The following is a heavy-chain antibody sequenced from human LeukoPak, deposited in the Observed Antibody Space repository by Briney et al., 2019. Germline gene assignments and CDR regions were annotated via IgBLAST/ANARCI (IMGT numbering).Heavy chain of an antibody. D-gene: IGHD3-3*01. CDR1: GGSFSGYY. J-gene: IGHJ3*02. Sequence: SETLSLTCAVYGGSFSGYYWSWIRQPPGKGLEWIGEINHSGSTNYNPSLKSRVTISVDTTKNQFSLKLSSVTAADTAVYYCARGITIFGVVPLADIWGQGTMVTVSS. CDR3: ARGITIFGVVPLADI. V-gene: IGHV4-34*01. CDR2: INHSGST.